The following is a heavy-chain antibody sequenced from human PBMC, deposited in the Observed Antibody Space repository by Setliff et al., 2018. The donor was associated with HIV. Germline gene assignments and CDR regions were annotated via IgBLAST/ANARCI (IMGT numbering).Heavy chain of an antibody. J-gene: IGHJ4*02. V-gene: IGHV3-72*01. CDR3: AKYGSGNSGRGGFDY. D-gene: IGHD6-19*01. CDR1: GFSIGDHY. CDR2: TKNQANGLTT. Sequence: GGSLRLSCVASGFSIGDHYMDWVRQAPGKGPEWVGRTKNQANGLTTEYAASVQGRFTISRDESKNSLFLQMNSLRAEDTAVYYCAKYGSGNSGRGGFDYWGQGTLVTVSS.